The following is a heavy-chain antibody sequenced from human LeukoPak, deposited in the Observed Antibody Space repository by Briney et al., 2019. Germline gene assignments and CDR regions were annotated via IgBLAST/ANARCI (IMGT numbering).Heavy chain of an antibody. V-gene: IGHV3-7*05. Sequence: PGGSLRLSCEASRFTFSSYWMSWVRQAPGKGLEWVANIKQDGNEKYYVDSVKGRFTISRDNAKNSLYLQMNSLGVEDTAVYYCARDYHGHFEYWGQGTLVTVSS. J-gene: IGHJ4*02. CDR3: ARDYHGHFEY. CDR1: RFTFSSYW. CDR2: IKQDGNEK. D-gene: IGHD2-2*01.